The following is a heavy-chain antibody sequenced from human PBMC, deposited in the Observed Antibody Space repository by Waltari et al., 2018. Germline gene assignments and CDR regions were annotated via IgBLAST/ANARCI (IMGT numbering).Heavy chain of an antibody. D-gene: IGHD3-9*01. Sequence: QVQLVQSGAEVKKPGASVKVSCKASGYTFTGYYMHWVRQAPGQGLEWMGRINPNSGGTNYAQKFQGRVTMTRDTSISTAYMELSRLRSDDTAVYYCARAYDILTGYSNWFDPWGQGTLVTVSS. CDR3: ARAYDILTGYSNWFDP. V-gene: IGHV1-2*06. CDR1: GYTFTGYY. CDR2: INPNSGGT. J-gene: IGHJ5*02.